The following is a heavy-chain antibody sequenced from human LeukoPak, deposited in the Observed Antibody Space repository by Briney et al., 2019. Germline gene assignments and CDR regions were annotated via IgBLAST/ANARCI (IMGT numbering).Heavy chain of an antibody. D-gene: IGHD4-17*01. CDR2: ITSGHYPT. J-gene: IGHJ5*02. Sequence: GGSLRLSCAASGFSFSSFAMTWVRQAPGRGLELGSSITSGHYPTYNTDSVKGRFTISRDNSKNTLYLQMNSLRADDTAVYYCTKDPNGDYVGAFDPWGQGTLVTVSS. CDR1: GFSFSSFA. CDR3: TKDPNGDYVGAFDP. V-gene: IGHV3-23*01.